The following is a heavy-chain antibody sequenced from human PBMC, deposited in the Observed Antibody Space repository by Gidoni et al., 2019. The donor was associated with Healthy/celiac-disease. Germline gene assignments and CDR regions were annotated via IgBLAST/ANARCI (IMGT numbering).Heavy chain of an antibody. J-gene: IGHJ6*03. Sequence: QVQLQESGPGLVKPSETMSLTCTVAGGSISSDYWSWIRQHPGKGLEWIGYIYYSGSTNYNPSLKSRVTISVDTSKNQFSLKLSSVTAADTAVYYCARVVPAAIHTYYYYYMDVWGKGTTVTVSS. V-gene: IGHV4-59*01. CDR1: GGSISSDY. D-gene: IGHD2-2*01. CDR2: IYYSGST. CDR3: ARVVPAAIHTYYYYYMDV.